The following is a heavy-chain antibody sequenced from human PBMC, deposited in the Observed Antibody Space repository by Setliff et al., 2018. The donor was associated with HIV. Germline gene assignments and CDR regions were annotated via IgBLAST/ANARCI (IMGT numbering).Heavy chain of an antibody. Sequence: SETLSLTCTVSGGSISSYYWSWIRQPAGKGLEWIGRIYTSGSTNYNPSLRSRVTMSVDTSKNQFSLKLSSVTAADTAVYYCARDGFWSGYIDYWGQGTLVTVSS. V-gene: IGHV4-4*07. D-gene: IGHD3-3*01. CDR1: GGSISSYY. CDR2: IYTSGST. J-gene: IGHJ4*02. CDR3: ARDGFWSGYIDY.